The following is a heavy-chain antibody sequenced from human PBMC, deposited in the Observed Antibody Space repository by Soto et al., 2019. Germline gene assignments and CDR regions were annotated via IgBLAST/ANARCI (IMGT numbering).Heavy chain of an antibody. CDR1: GYGFRSGY. Sequence: KAVGYGFRSGYMPWVRQKPGQGLEWMGIINPSGGSTSYAQKFQGRVTMTRDTSTSTVYMELSSLRSEDTAVYYCARGGLGAVRGCAFDIWGQGTMVTVSS. CDR2: INPSGGST. D-gene: IGHD1-26*01. CDR3: ARGGLGAVRGCAFDI. V-gene: IGHV1-46*01. J-gene: IGHJ3*02.